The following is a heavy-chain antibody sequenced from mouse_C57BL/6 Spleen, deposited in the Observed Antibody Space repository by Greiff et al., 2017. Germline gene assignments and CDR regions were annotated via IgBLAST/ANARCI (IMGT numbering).Heavy chain of an antibody. D-gene: IGHD2-2*01. CDR1: GYTFTRYW. Sequence: QVQLQQPGAELVRPGSSVKLSCKASGYTFTRYWMHWVKQRPIQGLEWIGNIDPSDSETHYNQKFKDKATLTVDKSSSTAYMQLSSLTSEDSAVYYCARGDGYGGDYAMDYWGQGTSVTVSS. CDR2: IDPSDSET. V-gene: IGHV1-52*01. J-gene: IGHJ4*01. CDR3: ARGDGYGGDYAMDY.